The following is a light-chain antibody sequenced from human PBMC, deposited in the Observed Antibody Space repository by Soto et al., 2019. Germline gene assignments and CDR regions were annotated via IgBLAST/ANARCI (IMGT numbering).Light chain of an antibody. CDR3: AAWDDSLSGYV. J-gene: IGLJ1*01. V-gene: IGLV1-47*01. CDR2: RNN. Sequence: QSVLTQPPSASGTPGQRVTISCSGSSSNIGSNYVYWYQQLPGTAPKLLIYRNNQRPSGVPDRFSGSKSGTSASLAISGLRSEDEADYYCAAWDDSLSGYVFGTGTNVT. CDR1: SSNIGSNY.